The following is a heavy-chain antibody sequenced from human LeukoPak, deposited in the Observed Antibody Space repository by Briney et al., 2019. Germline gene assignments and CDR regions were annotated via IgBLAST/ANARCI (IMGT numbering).Heavy chain of an antibody. D-gene: IGHD5-18*01. CDR3: ARDLGQDTAMDN. CDR1: GYTFTNYD. V-gene: IGHV1-8*02. J-gene: IGHJ4*02. CDR2: MNPNSGNT. Sequence: ASVKVSCKASGYTFTNYDINWARQATGQGLEWMGWMNPNSGNTGYAQKFQGRVTMTRDTSISTAYMELSRLRSDDTAVYYCARDLGQDTAMDNWGQGTLVTVSS.